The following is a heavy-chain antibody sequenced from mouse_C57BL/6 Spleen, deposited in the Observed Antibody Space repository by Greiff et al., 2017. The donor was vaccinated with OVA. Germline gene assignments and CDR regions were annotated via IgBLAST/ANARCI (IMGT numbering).Heavy chain of an antibody. CDR3: ARSELRSYAMGY. Sequence: VQLVESGPELVKPGASVKISCKASGYAFSSSWMNWVKQRPGKGLEWIGRIYPGDGDTNYNGKFKGKATLTADKSSSTAYMQLSSLTSEDSAVYFCARSELRSYAMGYWGQGTSVTVSS. J-gene: IGHJ4*01. CDR1: GYAFSSSW. CDR2: IYPGDGDT. D-gene: IGHD4-1*01. V-gene: IGHV1-82*01.